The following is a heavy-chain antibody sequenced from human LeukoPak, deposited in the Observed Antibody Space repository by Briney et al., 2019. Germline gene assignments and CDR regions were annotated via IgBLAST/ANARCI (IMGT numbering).Heavy chain of an antibody. CDR1: GFTFSIYG. D-gene: IGHD1-14*01. Sequence: PGGSLRLSCTTSGFTFSIYGMHWARQAPGKGLEWVAFIRYDNTNKYYADSVKGRFTISRDNSKNTLYLQMNSLRAEDTAVYYCAKTNNRNAFDIWGQGTMVTVSS. J-gene: IGHJ3*02. CDR2: IRYDNTNK. CDR3: AKTNNRNAFDI. V-gene: IGHV3-30*02.